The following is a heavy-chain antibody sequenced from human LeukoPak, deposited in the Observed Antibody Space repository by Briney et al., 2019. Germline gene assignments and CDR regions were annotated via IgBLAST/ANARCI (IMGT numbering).Heavy chain of an antibody. V-gene: IGHV1-18*01. CDR1: GYSSTTYG. Sequence: ASVKVSCKTSGYSSTTYGLSWVRQAPGQGLQWMGWTYNTYTHYAETLRDRLTMTTDTSTSTSYLELRSLRSDDTAVYYCARALAQGGSFDLYYFDSWGQGSLVTVSS. J-gene: IGHJ4*02. D-gene: IGHD3-9*01. CDR2: TYNTYT. CDR3: ARALAQGGSFDLYYFDS.